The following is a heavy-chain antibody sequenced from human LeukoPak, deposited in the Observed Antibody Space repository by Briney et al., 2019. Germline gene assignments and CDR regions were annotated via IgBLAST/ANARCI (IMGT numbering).Heavy chain of an antibody. CDR3: ATSAQWYFDL. V-gene: IGHV3-48*01. CDR2: ISSSSTI. J-gene: IGHJ2*01. Sequence: GGSLRLSCAASGFTFSSYSINWVRQAPGKGLEWVSYISSSSTINYADSVKGRFTISRDNSKNTLYLQMNSLRAEDTAVYYCATSAQWYFDLWGRGTLVTVSS. CDR1: GFTFSSYS.